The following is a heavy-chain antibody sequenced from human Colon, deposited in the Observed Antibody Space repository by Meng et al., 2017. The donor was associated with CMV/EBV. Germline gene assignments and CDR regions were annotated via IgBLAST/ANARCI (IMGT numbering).Heavy chain of an antibody. V-gene: IGHV3-7*01. CDR3: ARVGAARSLGY. Sequence: GESLKISCAASGFTFSASWMSWVRQAPGKGLEWVANIKQDGSEKYYVDSVKGRFTISRDNAKNSLYLQMNSLRAEDTAVYFCARVGAARSLGYWGQGTLVTVSS. D-gene: IGHD6-13*01. J-gene: IGHJ4*02. CDR1: GFTFSASW. CDR2: IKQDGSEK.